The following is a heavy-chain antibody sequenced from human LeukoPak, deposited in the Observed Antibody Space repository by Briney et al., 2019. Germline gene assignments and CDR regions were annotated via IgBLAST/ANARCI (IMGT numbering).Heavy chain of an antibody. Sequence: GGSLRLSCAASGFTFSSYEMNWVRQAPGKGLEWVSYISSSGSTIYYADSVKGRFTISGDNAKNSLYLQMNSLRAEDTAVYYCARDCSGGSCYVGYYYYMDVWGKGTTVTVSS. CDR2: ISSSGSTI. J-gene: IGHJ6*03. CDR3: ARDCSGGSCYVGYYYYMDV. D-gene: IGHD2-15*01. CDR1: GFTFSSYE. V-gene: IGHV3-48*03.